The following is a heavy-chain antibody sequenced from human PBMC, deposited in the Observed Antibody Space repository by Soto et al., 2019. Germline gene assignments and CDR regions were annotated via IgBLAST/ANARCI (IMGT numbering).Heavy chain of an antibody. CDR2: IYSGGSS. V-gene: IGHV3-53*01. D-gene: IGHD5-18*01. CDR3: AYSESGYSYGLRI. J-gene: IGHJ4*02. CDR1: GFTVSSNY. Sequence: EVQLVESGGGLIQPGESLRLSCAASGFTVSSNYMSWVRQAPGKGLEWVSVIYSGGSSYYADSVKGRFTIPRDNSKNTLYLQMNSLRAEDTAVYYCAYSESGYSYGLRIWGQGTLVTVSS.